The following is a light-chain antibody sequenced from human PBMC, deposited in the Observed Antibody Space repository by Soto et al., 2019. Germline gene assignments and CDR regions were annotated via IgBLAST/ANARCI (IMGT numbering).Light chain of an antibody. CDR1: QDVVKW. Sequence: DIQMTQSPPSVSASLGDRVTITCRASQDVVKWLAWYQHKPGKAPTLLIHGASSLQSGVPSRFSGSGSGTDFTLTISSLQPEDFATYYCQQSYSTPPITFGQGTRLEI. J-gene: IGKJ5*01. CDR3: QQSYSTPPIT. V-gene: IGKV1-12*01. CDR2: GAS.